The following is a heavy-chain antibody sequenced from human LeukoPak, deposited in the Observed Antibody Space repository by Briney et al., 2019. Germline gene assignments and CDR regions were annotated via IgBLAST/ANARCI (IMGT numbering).Heavy chain of an antibody. V-gene: IGHV3-21*06. D-gene: IGHD3-9*01. J-gene: IGHJ4*02. CDR1: GFTFNTYK. Sequence: GGSLRLSCAASGFTFNTYKMNWVRQAPGRGQDWVSSIHSGGSDIYYADSVKGLFTVSRDNANNSFFLQMNSLRAEDTALYYCARGHYDILTGNYKWTPDYWGQGTLVTVSS. CDR3: ARGHYDILTGNYKWTPDY. CDR2: IHSGGSDI.